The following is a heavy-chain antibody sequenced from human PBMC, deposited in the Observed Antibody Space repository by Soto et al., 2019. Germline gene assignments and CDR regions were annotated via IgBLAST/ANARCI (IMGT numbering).Heavy chain of an antibody. D-gene: IGHD2-2*01. Sequence: QVQLQESGPGLVKPSQTLSLTCTVSGGSISSGGYYWSWIRQHPGKGLEWIGYIYYSGSTYYNPSLRSRVTISVDTSKNQFSLKLSSVTAADTAVYYCARFLRPSRYEYQLLSVDDWSNWFDPWGQGTLVTVSS. J-gene: IGHJ5*02. CDR3: ARFLRPSRYEYQLLSVDDWSNWFDP. CDR2: IYYSGST. V-gene: IGHV4-31*03. CDR1: GGSISSGGYY.